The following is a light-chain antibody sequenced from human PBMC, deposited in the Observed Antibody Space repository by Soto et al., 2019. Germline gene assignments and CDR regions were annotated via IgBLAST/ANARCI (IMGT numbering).Light chain of an antibody. J-gene: IGLJ2*01. Sequence: QSVLTQPPSASGTPGQRVSISCSGSNSNIGSKYGYWYQQLPGTAPKLLMYRNNQRPSGVPDRFSGSKSGTSASLAISGLRSEDEADYYCAAWDNNLGGPAFGGGTKVTVL. V-gene: IGLV1-47*01. CDR3: AAWDNNLGGPA. CDR2: RNN. CDR1: NSNIGSKY.